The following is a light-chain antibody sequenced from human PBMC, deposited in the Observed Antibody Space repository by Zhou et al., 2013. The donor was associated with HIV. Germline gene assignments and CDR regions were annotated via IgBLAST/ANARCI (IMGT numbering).Light chain of an antibody. Sequence: EIVLTQSPATLSLSPGERATLSCRASQSVRTFLAWYQQKPGQAPRLLIYGASTKTTGIPDRFSGSGSGTDFTLTISRLELEDFAVYYCQHYGNSPSFGQGTKVEIK. CDR1: QSVRTF. CDR2: GAS. V-gene: IGKV3-20*01. CDR3: QHYGNSPS. J-gene: IGKJ1*01.